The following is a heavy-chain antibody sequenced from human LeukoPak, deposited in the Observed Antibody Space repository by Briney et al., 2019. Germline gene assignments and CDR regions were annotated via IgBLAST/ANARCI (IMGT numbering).Heavy chain of an antibody. V-gene: IGHV4-39*01. CDR1: GGSISSSSYY. CDR2: IYYSGST. Sequence: SETLSLTCTVSGGSISSSSYYWGWIRQPPGKGLEWIGSIYYSGSTYYNPSLKSRVTISVGTSKNQFSLKLSSVTAADTAVYYCARVSGMATAWVDYWGQGTLVTVSS. D-gene: IGHD5-24*01. CDR3: ARVSGMATAWVDY. J-gene: IGHJ4*02.